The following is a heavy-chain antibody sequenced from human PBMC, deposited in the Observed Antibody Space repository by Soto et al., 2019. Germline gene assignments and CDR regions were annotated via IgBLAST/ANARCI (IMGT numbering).Heavy chain of an antibody. CDR2: ISWNSSSI. V-gene: IGHV3-9*01. CDR3: AKSGIYSGYYLGYFDY. CDR1: GFTFDDYA. D-gene: IGHD5-12*01. J-gene: IGHJ4*02. Sequence: EVQLVESGGGLVQPGRSLRLSCAASGFTFDDYAMHCVRQAPGKGLEWVSGISWNSSSIGYADSVKGRFTISRDNAKNSLYLQMNSLRAEDTALYYCAKSGIYSGYYLGYFDYWGQGTLVTVSS.